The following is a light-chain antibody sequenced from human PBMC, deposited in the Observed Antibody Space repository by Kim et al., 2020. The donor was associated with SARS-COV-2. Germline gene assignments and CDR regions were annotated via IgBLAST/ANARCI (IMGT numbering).Light chain of an antibody. J-gene: IGKJ1*01. CDR1: QSLLYSDGNTY. CDR3: MQGTHWPPT. Sequence: DVVMTQSPLSLPVTLGQPASISCRSSQSLLYSDGNTYLNWCQQRPGQSPRRLLYKVSNRNSGVPDRFSGSGSGTDFTLKISRVEAEDVAVYYCMQGTHWPPTFGQGTKVDIK. CDR2: KVS. V-gene: IGKV2-30*01.